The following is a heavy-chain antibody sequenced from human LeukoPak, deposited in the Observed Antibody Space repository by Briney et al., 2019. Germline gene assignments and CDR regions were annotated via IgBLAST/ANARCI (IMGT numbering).Heavy chain of an antibody. CDR2: ISGSGGST. CDR3: TKDPSLYGTLLLDY. CDR1: GFTLSSYA. Sequence: GGSLRLSCAASGFTLSSYAMSWVRQAPGKGLEWVSAISGSGGSTYYADSVKGRFTISRDNSKNTLYLQMNSLRAEDTAVYYCTKDPSLYGTLLLDYWGQGTLVTVSS. V-gene: IGHV3-23*01. D-gene: IGHD4-17*01. J-gene: IGHJ4*02.